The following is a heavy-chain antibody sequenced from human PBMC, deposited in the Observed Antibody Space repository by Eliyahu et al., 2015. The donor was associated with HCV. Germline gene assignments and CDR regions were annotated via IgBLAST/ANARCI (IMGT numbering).Heavy chain of an antibody. D-gene: IGHD3-16*01. CDR2: ISSSSNYK. V-gene: IGHV3-21*01. CDR1: GFPFSTYS. CDR3: ASGGFDGTSRPHY. J-gene: IGHJ4*02. Sequence: EVKLVESGGGLVRPGGSLRLSCAASGFPFSTYSMVWVRQAPGKGLEWVSTISSSSNYKYYVDSVKGRFTISRDNAKNSLFLQMNSLTVEDTAVFYCASGGFDGTSRPHYWGQGTLVTVSS.